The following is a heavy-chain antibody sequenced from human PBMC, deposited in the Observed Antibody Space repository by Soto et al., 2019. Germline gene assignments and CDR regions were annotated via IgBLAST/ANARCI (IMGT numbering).Heavy chain of an antibody. CDR3: AKIGQHDYGDYFWTSYTSYYFDY. D-gene: IGHD4-17*01. V-gene: IGHV3-30*18. CDR2: ISYDGSNK. CDR1: GFTFSSYG. J-gene: IGHJ4*02. Sequence: QVQLVESGGGVVQPGRSLRLSCAASGFTFSSYGMHWVRQAPGKGLEWVAVISYDGSNKYYADSVKGRFTISRDNSKNTLYLQMNSLRAEDTAVYYCAKIGQHDYGDYFWTSYTSYYFDYWGQGTLVTVSS.